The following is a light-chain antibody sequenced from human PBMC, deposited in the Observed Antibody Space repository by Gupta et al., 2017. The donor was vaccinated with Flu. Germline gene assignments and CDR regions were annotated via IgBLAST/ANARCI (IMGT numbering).Light chain of an antibody. CDR2: EGS. J-gene: IGLJ3*02. CDR3: CSYAGSSTWV. V-gene: IGLV2-23*01. CDR1: SSDVGSYNL. Sequence: QSALTQPASVSGSPGHSITISCTGTSSDVGSYNLVSWYQQTPGKAHKLMIYEGSKRPAGFSNRFSGSKSGNTAALTISGRQAEDDADYYCCSYAGSSTWVFGGGTKLTVL.